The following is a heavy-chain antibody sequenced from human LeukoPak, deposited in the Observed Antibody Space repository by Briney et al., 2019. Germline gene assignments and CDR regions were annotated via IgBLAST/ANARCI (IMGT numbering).Heavy chain of an antibody. V-gene: IGHV3-43*02. CDR2: ISGGGGST. CDR1: GFTFDHYA. Sequence: GGSLRLSCAGSGFTFDHYAMRWVRQPPGQGLEWVSHISGGGGSTYYTDSVNGRFTISRDNSKTSMYLQMSSLRIEDNALYYCAKEISASGTIGIWFDPGGQGTLVTV. J-gene: IGHJ5*02. CDR3: AKEISASGTIGIWFDP. D-gene: IGHD3-10*01.